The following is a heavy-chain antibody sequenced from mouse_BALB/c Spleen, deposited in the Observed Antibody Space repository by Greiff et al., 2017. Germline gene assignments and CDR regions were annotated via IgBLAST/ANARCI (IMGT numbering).Heavy chain of an antibody. CDR1: GFSLTSYG. CDR2: IWSGGST. Sequence: QVQLQQSGPGLVAPSQSLSITCTVSGFSLTSYGVHWVRQPPGKGLEWLGVIWSGGSTDYNAAFISRLSISKDNSKSQVFFKMNSLQANDTAIYYCASMRDWYFDVWGAGTTVTVSS. CDR3: ASMRDWYFDV. J-gene: IGHJ1*01. V-gene: IGHV2-2*02.